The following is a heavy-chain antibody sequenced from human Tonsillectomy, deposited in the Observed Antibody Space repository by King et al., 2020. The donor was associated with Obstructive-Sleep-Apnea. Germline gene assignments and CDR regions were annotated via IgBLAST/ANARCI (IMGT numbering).Heavy chain of an antibody. J-gene: IGHJ4*02. D-gene: IGHD3-22*01. Sequence: QLVESGGGLVQAGGSLRLSCTASGFTVSSNYMSWVRQAPGKGREWVSVIYSGGSTYYADSGKGRFTISRHNSKNTVYLQMNSLRTWDTAVYFCARGSGNYYDSSGYYYPFDYWGQGTLVTVSS. V-gene: IGHV3-53*04. CDR1: GFTVSSNY. CDR3: ARGSGNYYDSSGYYYPFDY. CDR2: IYSGGST.